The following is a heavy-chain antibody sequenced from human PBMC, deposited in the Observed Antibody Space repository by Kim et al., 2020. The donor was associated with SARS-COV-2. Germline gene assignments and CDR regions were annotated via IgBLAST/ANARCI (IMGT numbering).Heavy chain of an antibody. Sequence: SETLSLTCSVSGGSITSSDYYWSWIRQTPGKGLEWIGSIYYTGSTYYYPSLKSRVTIPVDTFKTQFYLRLKSVTATDRAVYYCARHAGYKYGHDDDHFDYWGQGTLVTVSS. D-gene: IGHD5-18*01. CDR1: GGSITSSDYY. J-gene: IGHJ4*02. CDR2: IYYTGST. CDR3: ARHAGYKYGHDDDHFDY. V-gene: IGHV4-39*01.